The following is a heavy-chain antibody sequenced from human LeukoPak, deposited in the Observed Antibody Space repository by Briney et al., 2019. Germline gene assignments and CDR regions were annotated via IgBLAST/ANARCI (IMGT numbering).Heavy chain of an antibody. J-gene: IGHJ4*02. D-gene: IGHD3-16*02. CDR3: VREFYRSHFDY. CDR1: GFTFSIYW. V-gene: IGHV3-7*01. CDR2: IKQDGSEK. Sequence: PGGSLRLSCAPSGFTFSIYWMSWVRQAPGKGLECVANIKQDGSEKYYVDSVKGRFTISRDNAKNSLYLQLNSLRADDTALYYCVREFYRSHFDYWGQGTLVTVSS.